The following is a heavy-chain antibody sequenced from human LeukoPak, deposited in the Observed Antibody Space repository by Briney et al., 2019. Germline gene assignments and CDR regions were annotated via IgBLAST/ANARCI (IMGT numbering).Heavy chain of an antibody. D-gene: IGHD1-26*01. CDR3: ARDGIGAGWYFDL. Sequence: SETLSLTCTVSGGSISSYYWSWIRQPPGKGLEWIGYIYYSGSTNYNPSLKSRVTISVDTSKNQFSLKLSSVTAADTAVYYCARDGIGAGWYFDLWGRGTRVTVSS. V-gene: IGHV4-59*12. CDR1: GGSISSYY. CDR2: IYYSGST. J-gene: IGHJ2*01.